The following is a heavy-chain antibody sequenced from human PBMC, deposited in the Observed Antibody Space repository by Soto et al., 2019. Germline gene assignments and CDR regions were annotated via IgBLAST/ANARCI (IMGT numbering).Heavy chain of an antibody. CDR2: VYMSGST. D-gene: IGHD1-26*01. Sequence: SETLSLICNVSGDSMTKYYWSWIRQPAGKGLEWIGRVYMSGSTNYNPSLKSRVTMSIDTSNNHFSLDFRSVTAADTAVYYCARTVGAAYYFDFWGQGALVTVSS. J-gene: IGHJ4*02. CDR3: ARTVGAAYYFDF. V-gene: IGHV4-4*07. CDR1: GDSMTKYY.